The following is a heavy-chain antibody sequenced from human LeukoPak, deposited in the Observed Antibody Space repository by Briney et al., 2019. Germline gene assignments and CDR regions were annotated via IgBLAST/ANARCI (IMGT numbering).Heavy chain of an antibody. D-gene: IGHD5-12*01. J-gene: IGHJ4*02. CDR3: ARGMGGYGGYDY. V-gene: IGHV3-66*01. Sequence: GGSLRLSCAASGFTVSSNYMSWVRQAPGKGLEWVSVIYSGGSSYCADSVKGRFTISRDNSKNTVYLQMNSLRVEDTAVYYCARGMGGYGGYDYWGQGTLVTVSS. CDR1: GFTVSSNY. CDR2: IYSGGSS.